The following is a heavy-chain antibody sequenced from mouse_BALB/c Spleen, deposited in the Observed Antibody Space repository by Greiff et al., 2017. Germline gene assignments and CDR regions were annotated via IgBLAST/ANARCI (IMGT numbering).Heavy chain of an antibody. CDR3: ARDYDYDPYAMDY. CDR2: ISSGSSTI. CDR1: GFTFSSFG. J-gene: IGHJ4*01. V-gene: IGHV5-17*02. Sequence: EVKLVESGGGLVQPGGSRKLSCAASGFTFSSFGMHWVRQAPEKGLEWVAYISSGSSTIYYADTVKGRFTISRDNPKNTLFLQMTSLRSEDTAMYYCARDYDYDPYAMDYWGQGTSVTVSS. D-gene: IGHD2-4*01.